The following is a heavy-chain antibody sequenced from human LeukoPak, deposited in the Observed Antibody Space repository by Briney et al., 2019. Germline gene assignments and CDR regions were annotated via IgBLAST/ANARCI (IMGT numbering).Heavy chain of an antibody. CDR2: INPSGGST. D-gene: IGHD3-3*01. V-gene: IGHV1-46*01. CDR1: GYTFTNYY. Sequence: ASVKVSCKASGYTFTNYYMHWVRQAPGQGLEWMGIINPSGGSTSYAQKFQGRVTMTRDTSTSTVYMELSSLRSEDTAVYYCARGSVLRFLEWLFQPDFDYWGQGTLVTVSS. CDR3: ARGSVLRFLEWLFQPDFDY. J-gene: IGHJ4*02.